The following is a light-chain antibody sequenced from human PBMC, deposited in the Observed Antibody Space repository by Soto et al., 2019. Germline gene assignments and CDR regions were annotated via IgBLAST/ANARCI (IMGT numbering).Light chain of an antibody. Sequence: DMEMTQSPSSLFASVGDRVTITCRARQSIGNFLHWYQQQPGKAPRLLIYATSSLQSGVPSRFSGSGSGTDFTLTISSLQPEDFATYYCQQSYSTPYTFGQGTKLEI. CDR3: QQSYSTPYT. CDR1: QSIGNF. V-gene: IGKV1-39*01. J-gene: IGKJ2*01. CDR2: ATS.